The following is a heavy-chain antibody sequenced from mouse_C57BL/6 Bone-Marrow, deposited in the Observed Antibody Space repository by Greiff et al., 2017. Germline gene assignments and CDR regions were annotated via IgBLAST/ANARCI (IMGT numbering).Heavy chain of an antibody. CDR3: ARYYGSSYGDY. V-gene: IGHV1-55*01. Sequence: VQGVEPGAELVKPGASVKMSCKASGYTFTSYWITWVKQRPGQGLEWIGDIYPGSGSTNYNEKFKSKATLTVDTSSSTAYMQLSSLTSEDSAVYYCARYYGSSYGDYWGQGTTLTVSS. J-gene: IGHJ2*01. CDR2: IYPGSGST. CDR1: GYTFTSYW. D-gene: IGHD1-1*01.